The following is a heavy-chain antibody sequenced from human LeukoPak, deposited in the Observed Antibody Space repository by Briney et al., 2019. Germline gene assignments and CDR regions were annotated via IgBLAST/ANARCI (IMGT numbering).Heavy chain of an antibody. CDR2: ISARNTYI. V-gene: IGHV3-21*01. CDR3: ATRTNNWFDP. CDR1: GFTFGSYG. J-gene: IGHJ5*02. Sequence: GGSLRLSCAASGFTFGSYGMHWVRQAPGKGLEWVSSISARNTYIYYADSVKGRFTISRDNAKNSLYLQMNSLRVEDTAVYYCATRTNNWFDPWGQGTLVTVSA. D-gene: IGHD2-8*01.